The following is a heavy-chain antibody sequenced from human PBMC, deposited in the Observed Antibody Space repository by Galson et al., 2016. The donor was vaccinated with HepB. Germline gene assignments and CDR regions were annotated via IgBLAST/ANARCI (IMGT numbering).Heavy chain of an antibody. J-gene: IGHJ1*01. D-gene: IGHD3-10*01. CDR2: ISCNGGRI. CDR3: AKATSGSAYGCRYFQH. CDR1: GFTFSGYA. V-gene: IGHV3-9*01. Sequence: SLRLSCAASGFTFSGYAMHWVRQAPGKGLEWVSGISCNGGRIYYADSVKGRFTISRDNAKNSLYLQMNSLRAEDTAVYYCAKATSGSAYGCRYFQHWGQGALVTAAS.